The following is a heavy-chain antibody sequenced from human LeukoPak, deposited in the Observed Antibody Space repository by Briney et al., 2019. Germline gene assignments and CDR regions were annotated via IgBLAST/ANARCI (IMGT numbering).Heavy chain of an antibody. CDR2: ISGSGGST. V-gene: IGHV3-23*01. D-gene: IGHD3-3*01. J-gene: IGHJ4*02. CDR3: AKVGVITIFGPADY. CDR1: GFTFSSYA. Sequence: GGSLRLSCAASGFTFSSYAMSWVRQAPGKGLEWVSAISGSGGSTYYADSVKGRFTISRDNSKNTLYLQMNSLRAEDTAVYYCAKVGVITIFGPADYWGQGTLVTVSS.